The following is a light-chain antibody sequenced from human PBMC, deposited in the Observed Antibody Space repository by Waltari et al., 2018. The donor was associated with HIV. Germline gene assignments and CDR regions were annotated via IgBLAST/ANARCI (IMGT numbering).Light chain of an antibody. CDR1: SSNIGAGYD. J-gene: IGLJ3*02. CDR2: GNS. V-gene: IGLV1-40*01. CDR3: QSYDSSLSGWV. Sequence: QSVLTQPPSVSGAPGQRVTISCTGSSSNIGAGYDVHWYQQLPGTAPKLLIYGNSNLPAGVPDLFSGSKSGTSASLAITGRQAEDEADYYCQSYDSSLSGWVFGGGTKLTVL.